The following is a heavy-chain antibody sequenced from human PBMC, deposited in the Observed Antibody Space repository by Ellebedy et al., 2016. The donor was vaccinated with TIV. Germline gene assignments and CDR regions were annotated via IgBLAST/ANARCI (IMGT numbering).Heavy chain of an antibody. D-gene: IGHD5-18*01. CDR1: GFTVSSNY. V-gene: IGHV3-66*01. CDR3: SRKYIYGFD. Sequence: PGGSLRLSCAASGFTVSSNYMSWVRQAPGKGLEWVSVIYSGGATSYADSVKGRFTISRDNSKNTLYLQMNSLRVEDTAVYYCSRKYIYGFDWGQGTLVTVSS. CDR2: IYSGGAT. J-gene: IGHJ4*02.